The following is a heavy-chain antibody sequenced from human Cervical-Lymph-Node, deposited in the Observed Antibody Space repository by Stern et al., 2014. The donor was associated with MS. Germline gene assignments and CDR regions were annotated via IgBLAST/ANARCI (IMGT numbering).Heavy chain of an antibody. D-gene: IGHD6-13*01. J-gene: IGHJ5*02. V-gene: IGHV4-31*03. CDR1: GGSISSGGYY. CDR2: MYHSGTT. CDR3: ARVIAGGGWFDP. Sequence: QVQLVESGPGLVKPSQTLSLTCSVSGGSISSGGYYWSWIRQPPGKGLEWIGYMYHSGTTYYCPSLKSRVTISIDTSKNQFSVQLNSVTAADTAVYYCARVIAGGGWFDPWGQGTLVTVSS.